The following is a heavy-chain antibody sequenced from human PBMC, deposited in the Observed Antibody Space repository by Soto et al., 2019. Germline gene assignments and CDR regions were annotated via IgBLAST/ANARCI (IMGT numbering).Heavy chain of an antibody. D-gene: IGHD3-22*01. CDR3: ARVCSDVYYYDSSGYGNWFDP. J-gene: IGHJ5*02. Sequence: QVQLQESGPGLVKPSETLSLTCTVSGGSVSSGSYYWSWIRQPPGKGLEWIGYIYYSGSTNYNPPLKSRVTLAVDTSKNQFSLKLSSVTAADAAVYYCARVCSDVYYYDSSGYGNWFDPWGQGTLVTVSS. CDR1: GGSVSSGSYY. CDR2: IYYSGST. V-gene: IGHV4-61*01.